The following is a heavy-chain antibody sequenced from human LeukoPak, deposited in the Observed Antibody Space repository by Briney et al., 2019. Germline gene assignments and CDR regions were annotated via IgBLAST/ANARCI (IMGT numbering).Heavy chain of an antibody. D-gene: IGHD1-26*01. J-gene: IGHJ5*02. CDR1: GGTFNTHI. CDR2: ITPVIGTT. CDR3: TRVTLRGSKYNWFDR. Sequence: SVKVSCRSSGGTFNTHIFNWVRQAPGQGLEWMGRITPVIGTTKYAERFQARVTITADRSTSTAYLELSGLTYEDTAVYYCTRVTLRGSKYNWFDRWGQGTHVSVSS. V-gene: IGHV1-69*08.